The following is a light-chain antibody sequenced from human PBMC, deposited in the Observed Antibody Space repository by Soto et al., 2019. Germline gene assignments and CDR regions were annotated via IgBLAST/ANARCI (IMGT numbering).Light chain of an antibody. J-gene: IGLJ1*01. CDR2: DVI. V-gene: IGLV2-11*01. CDR3: CSYAGSYTHV. Sequence: QSALTQPRSVSGSPGQSVTISCTGTSSDVGTYTYVSWYQQHPGKAPKLIIYDVIKRPSGVPDRFSGSKSGNTASLTISGLQAEDEADYYCCSYAGSYTHVFGTGTKVNV. CDR1: SSDVGTYTY.